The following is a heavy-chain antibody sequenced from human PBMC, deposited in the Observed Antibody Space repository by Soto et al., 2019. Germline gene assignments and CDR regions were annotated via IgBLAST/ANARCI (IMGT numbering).Heavy chain of an antibody. D-gene: IGHD3-10*01. CDR2: IQYNGYS. CDR1: GGSITNYY. Sequence: QVQLQESGPGLVKPSETLSLTCTVSGGSITNYYCSWFRQPPGKGLEWIGYIQYNGYSAYNLSPKRSVTMSMDTSKTPCSLMLASVAATDTAVYYCARHGFGSLHGLVDVWGQGTTFIVSS. CDR3: ARHGFGSLHGLVDV. V-gene: IGHV4-59*08. J-gene: IGHJ6*02.